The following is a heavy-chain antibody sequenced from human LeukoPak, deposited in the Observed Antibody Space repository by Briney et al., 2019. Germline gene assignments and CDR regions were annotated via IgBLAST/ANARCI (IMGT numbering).Heavy chain of an antibody. J-gene: IGHJ4*02. CDR3: AKIDILTGYVFDY. D-gene: IGHD3-9*01. V-gene: IGHV3-53*01. Sequence: GGSLRLSCAASGFTVSSNYMNWVRQARWKGLEWVSVIYSGGSTYYADSVKGRFTISRDNSKNTLYLQMNSLRAEDTAVYYCAKIDILTGYVFDYWGQGTLVTVSS. CDR2: IYSGGST. CDR1: GFTVSSNY.